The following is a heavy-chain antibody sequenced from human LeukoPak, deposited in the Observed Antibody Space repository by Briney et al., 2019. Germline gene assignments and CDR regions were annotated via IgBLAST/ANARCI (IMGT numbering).Heavy chain of an antibody. Sequence: ASVNVSCRASRYTFTAYYVHWVRQAPGQGLEWMGWINPNSGGTNYVQKFQGRVTMTRDTSISTAYMELSSLRSDDTAVYYCARGIGQWLGIDYWGQGTLVTVSS. D-gene: IGHD6-19*01. CDR2: INPNSGGT. CDR3: ARGIGQWLGIDY. V-gene: IGHV1-2*02. J-gene: IGHJ4*02. CDR1: RYTFTAYY.